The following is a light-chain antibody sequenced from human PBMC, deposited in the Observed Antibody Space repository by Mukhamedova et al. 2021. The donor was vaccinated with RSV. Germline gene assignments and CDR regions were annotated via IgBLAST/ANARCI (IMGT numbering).Light chain of an antibody. CDR1: IVNY. V-gene: IGKV1-39*01. CDR2: AAS. Sequence: IVNYLNWYQLKPGKAPNLLIYAASSLQTGVSSRFRGSGSDTYFTLTITSLQPEDFATYYCQQIYSSPRTFGQGTRVDI. CDR3: QQIYSSPRT. J-gene: IGKJ1*01.